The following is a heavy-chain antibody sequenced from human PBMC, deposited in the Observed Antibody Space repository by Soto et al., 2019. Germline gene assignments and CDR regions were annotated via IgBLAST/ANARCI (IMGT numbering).Heavy chain of an antibody. J-gene: IGHJ4*02. D-gene: IGHD3-16*01. V-gene: IGHV3-15*07. CDR2: IKSKADGGTT. Sequence: EVQLVESGGGLVKPGGSLRLSCAASGLTFSNAWMNWVRQAPGKGLEWVGRIKSKADGGTTDYAAPVKGRFTISRDDSKTELYRQRNSLKPEDTAVYYCANIVIITPDFDFWGQGTLVTVSS. CDR3: ANIVIITPDFDF. CDR1: GLTFSNAW.